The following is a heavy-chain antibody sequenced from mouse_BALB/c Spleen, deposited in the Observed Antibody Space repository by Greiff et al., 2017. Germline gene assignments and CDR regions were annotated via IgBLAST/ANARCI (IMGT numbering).Heavy chain of an antibody. D-gene: IGHD2-3*01. CDR1: GYTFTSYW. Sequence: DLVKPGASVKLSCKASGYTFTSYWINWIKQRPGQGLEWIGRIAPGSGSTYYNEMFKGKATLTVDTSSSTAYIQLSSLSSEDSAVYFCARGMGFMDYWGQGTSVTVSS. J-gene: IGHJ4*01. V-gene: IGHV1S41*01. CDR2: IAPGSGST. CDR3: ARGMGFMDY.